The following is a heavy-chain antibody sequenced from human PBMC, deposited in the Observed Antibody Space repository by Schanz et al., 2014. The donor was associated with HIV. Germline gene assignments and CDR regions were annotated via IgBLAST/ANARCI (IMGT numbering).Heavy chain of an antibody. Sequence: QVQLVQSGAEVKKTGSSVKVSCKASGGTFSIYAISWVRQAPGQGLEWMGMIKTSGGTTTYAQKFQGRVTLTRDTTATTVYMELSSLKSEDTAVYYCARTHYSVVSSRAMDVWGQGTTVTVSS. CDR2: IKTSGGTT. V-gene: IGHV1-46*01. CDR1: GGTFSIYA. D-gene: IGHD2-15*01. CDR3: ARTHYSVVSSRAMDV. J-gene: IGHJ6*02.